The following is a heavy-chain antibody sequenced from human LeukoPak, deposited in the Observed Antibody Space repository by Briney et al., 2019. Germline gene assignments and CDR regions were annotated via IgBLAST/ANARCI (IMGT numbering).Heavy chain of an antibody. CDR3: ARGDIWNDTPYFDY. V-gene: IGHV1-2*02. CDR1: GYTFTGHY. Sequence: ASVKVSCKASGYTFTGHYLHWVRQAPGQGLEWMGWINPNSGGTNYVQNFQGRVTMTRDTSITTAYMELSRLRSDDAAVYFCARGDIWNDTPYFDYWGQGTLVTVSS. D-gene: IGHD1-1*01. J-gene: IGHJ4*02. CDR2: INPNSGGT.